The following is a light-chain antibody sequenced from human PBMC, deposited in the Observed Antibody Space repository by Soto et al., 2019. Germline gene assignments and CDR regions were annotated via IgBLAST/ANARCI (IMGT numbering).Light chain of an antibody. Sequence: DIQMTPPPSSVSASVGDRVTITCRASQGISTWLAWYQQKPGKAPKVLIYDASNLESGVPSRFTGSGSGTEFILTISSLQPDDFATYYCQHYGGMWTFGQGTKVDI. CDR3: QHYGGMWT. J-gene: IGKJ1*01. CDR1: QGISTW. V-gene: IGKV1-5*01. CDR2: DAS.